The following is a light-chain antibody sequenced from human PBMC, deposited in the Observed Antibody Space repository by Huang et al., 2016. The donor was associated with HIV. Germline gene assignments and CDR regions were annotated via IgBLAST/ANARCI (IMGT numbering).Light chain of an antibody. CDR1: QSVSSY. CDR2: DVS. Sequence: EIVLTQSPATLSLSPGERATLSCRASQSVSSYLAWYQQKPGQAPRRLIYDVSKRATGSPARFSGSGSGTDCTLTISSLEPEDFAIYYCQQRNNWPPSITFGQGTRLEIK. J-gene: IGKJ5*01. V-gene: IGKV3-11*01. CDR3: QQRNNWPPSIT.